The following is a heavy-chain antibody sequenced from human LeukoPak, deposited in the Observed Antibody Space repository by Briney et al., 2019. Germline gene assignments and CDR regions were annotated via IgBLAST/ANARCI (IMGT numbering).Heavy chain of an antibody. J-gene: IGHJ5*02. CDR3: ARAGYSSSWYWFDP. V-gene: IGHV4-4*07. D-gene: IGHD6-13*01. CDR2: IYTSGST. CDR1: GGSISSYY. Sequence: SETLSLTCTVSGGSISSYYWSWLRQPAGKGLEWIGRIYTSGSTNYNPSLKSRVTMSVDTSKNQFSLKLSSVTAADTAVYYCARAGYSSSWYWFDPWGQGTLVTVSS.